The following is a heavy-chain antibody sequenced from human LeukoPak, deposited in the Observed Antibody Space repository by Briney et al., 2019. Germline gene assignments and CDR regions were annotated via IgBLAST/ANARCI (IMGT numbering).Heavy chain of an antibody. J-gene: IGHJ4*02. CDR2: MNPNSGNT. D-gene: IGHD3-10*01. Sequence: ASVKVSCKASGYTFTSYDINWVRQATGQGLEWMGWMNPNSGNTGYAQKFQGRVTMTRNTSISTAYMELSSLGSEDTAVYYCARGLLWFGEGDSERFDYWGQGTLVTVSS. V-gene: IGHV1-8*01. CDR1: GYTFTSYD. CDR3: ARGLLWFGEGDSERFDY.